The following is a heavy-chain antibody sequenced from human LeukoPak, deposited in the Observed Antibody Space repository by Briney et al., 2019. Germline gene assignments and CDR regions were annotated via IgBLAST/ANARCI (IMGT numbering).Heavy chain of an antibody. D-gene: IGHD3-22*01. Sequence: PGGSLRLSCAASGFTFNSYSMNWVRQAPGKGLEWVSSISSSSSYIYYADSVKGRFTISRDNAKNSLYLQMNSLRAEDTAVYYCARADYDSSGPDYWGQGTLVTVSS. J-gene: IGHJ4*02. CDR3: ARADYDSSGPDY. V-gene: IGHV3-21*01. CDR1: GFTFNSYS. CDR2: ISSSSSYI.